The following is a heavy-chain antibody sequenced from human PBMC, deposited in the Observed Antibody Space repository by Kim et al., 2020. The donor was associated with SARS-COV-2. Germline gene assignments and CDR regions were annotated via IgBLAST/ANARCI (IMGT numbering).Heavy chain of an antibody. V-gene: IGHV3-53*01. J-gene: IGHJ4*02. D-gene: IGHD6-19*01. Sequence: GGSLRLSCAASGLSVTTNYMNWVRQAPGKGLEWVSNIYVGGSTYYAASVKGRFTISRDNSKNTVYLQMDSLRPEDTAVYYCARGLSANQWLVPSFDFWGQGTLVTVSS. CDR1: GLSVTTNY. CDR3: ARGLSANQWLVPSFDF. CDR2: IYVGGST.